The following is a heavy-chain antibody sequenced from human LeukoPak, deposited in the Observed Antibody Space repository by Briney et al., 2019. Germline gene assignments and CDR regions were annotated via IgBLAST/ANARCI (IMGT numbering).Heavy chain of an antibody. J-gene: IGHJ6*03. CDR3: ARHRGWSYAYYYYYMDV. D-gene: IGHD3-16*01. CDR2: IHNSGST. Sequence: SETLSLTCSVSGGSISSSSYYWGWIRQPPGKGLEWIGSIHNSGSTYYNPSLKSRVTISVDTSKNQFSLKLSSVTAADTAVYYCARHRGWSYAYYYYYMDVWGKGTTVTISS. CDR1: GGSISSSSYY. V-gene: IGHV4-39*01.